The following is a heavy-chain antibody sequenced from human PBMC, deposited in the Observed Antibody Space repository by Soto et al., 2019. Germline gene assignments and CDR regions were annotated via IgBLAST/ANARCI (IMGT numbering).Heavy chain of an antibody. CDR1: GFTVSGTY. J-gene: IGHJ4*02. Sequence: EVQLVESGGGLIQPGGSLRLSCAVSGFTVSGTYMTWVRQAPGKGLQCVSVIYRGGSTYYADSVKGRFTISRDNAKNTLYLQMNGLRVDDTAMYYCARAMPDWPYDYWGQGTLVTVSS. D-gene: IGHD2-2*01. V-gene: IGHV3-53*01. CDR2: IYRGGST. CDR3: ARAMPDWPYDY.